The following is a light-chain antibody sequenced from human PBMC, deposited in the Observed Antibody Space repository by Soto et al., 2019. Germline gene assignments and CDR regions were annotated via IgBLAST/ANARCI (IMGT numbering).Light chain of an antibody. Sequence: EIVMTQSPATLSVSPGARATLSCRASQSISSNLAWYQQKPGQAPRLLIYGASTRATGIPARFSGSGSGTELTLTISSLQSEDFAVYYCQQYNNWPFTFGPGTKVDI. CDR1: QSISSN. CDR3: QQYNNWPFT. V-gene: IGKV3-15*01. CDR2: GAS. J-gene: IGKJ3*01.